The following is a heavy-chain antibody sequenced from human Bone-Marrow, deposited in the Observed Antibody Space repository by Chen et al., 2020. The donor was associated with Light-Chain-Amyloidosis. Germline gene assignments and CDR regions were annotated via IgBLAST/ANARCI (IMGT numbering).Heavy chain of an antibody. Sequence: EVQLLESGGGLVQPGGSLRLSCAASGFTFSSYAMSWVRQAPGKGLEWVSAISGSGGSTYYADSVKGRFTISRDNSKNTLYLQMNSLRAEDTAVYYCAKGGIVVVVAATTFDYWGQGTLVTVSS. CDR3: AKGGIVVVVAATTFDY. V-gene: IGHV3-23*01. CDR2: ISGSGGST. J-gene: IGHJ4*02. D-gene: IGHD2-15*01. CDR1: GFTFSSYA.